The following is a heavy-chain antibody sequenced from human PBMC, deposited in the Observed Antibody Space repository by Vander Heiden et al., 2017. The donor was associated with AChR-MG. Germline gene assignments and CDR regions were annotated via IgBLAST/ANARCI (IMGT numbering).Heavy chain of an antibody. J-gene: IGHJ4*02. CDR1: GFTFSSYS. Sequence: EVQLVESGGGLVQPGGSLRLSCAASGFTFSSYSMNWVRQAPGKWLEWVSYISSSSSAIYYADSVKGRFTISRDNAKNSLYLQMNSLRDEDTAVYYCARGITQHLEGFDYWGQGTLVTVSS. V-gene: IGHV3-48*02. CDR2: ISSSSSAI. D-gene: IGHD3-10*01. CDR3: ARGITQHLEGFDY.